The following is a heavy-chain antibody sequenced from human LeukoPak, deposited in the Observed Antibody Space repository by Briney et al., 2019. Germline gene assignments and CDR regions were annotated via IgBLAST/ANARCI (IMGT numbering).Heavy chain of an antibody. V-gene: IGHV3-53*01. J-gene: IGHJ4*02. CDR2: SYSAGAT. CDR1: GFTVSSNL. D-gene: IGHD3-3*02. Sequence: GGSLRLSCVASGFTVSSNLMTWVRQSPGRGLEWLSSSYSAGATYYADSVKGRFTISRDHSNNSVSLQMTNLRVEDTAIYYCARGASRISWPGIDYWGQGTLVTVSS. CDR3: ARGASRISWPGIDY.